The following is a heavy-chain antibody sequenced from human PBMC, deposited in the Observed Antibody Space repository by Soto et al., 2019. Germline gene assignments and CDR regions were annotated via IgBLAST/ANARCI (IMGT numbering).Heavy chain of an antibody. CDR1: GYTLTSYG. CDR2: ISAYNGNT. CDR3: ARDQRFLGYCSGGSCYSQALY. Sequence: ASVKVSCKASGYTLTSYGISWVRQAPGRGLEWMGWISAYNGNTNYAQKLQGRVTMTTDTSTSTAYMELRSLRSDDTAVYYCARDQRFLGYCSGGSCYSQALYWGQGTLVTVSS. D-gene: IGHD2-15*01. V-gene: IGHV1-18*04. J-gene: IGHJ4*02.